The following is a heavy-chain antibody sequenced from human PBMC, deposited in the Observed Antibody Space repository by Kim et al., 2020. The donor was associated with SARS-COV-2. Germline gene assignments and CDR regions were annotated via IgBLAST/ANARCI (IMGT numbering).Heavy chain of an antibody. CDR2: FRVNGATA. CDR1: GFTFKNAW. CDR3: AIDSPQVGGVEFDH. V-gene: IGHV3-15*01. Sequence: GGSLRLSCAVSGFTFKNAWMNWVRQAPGKGLEWVAIFRVNGATAAYPAPVRGRFTISIDDSQRTVYLQMDNLKTDDTAVYYCAIDSPQVGGVEFDHWGQGPQVPLSS. J-gene: IGHJ4*02. D-gene: IGHD1-26*01.